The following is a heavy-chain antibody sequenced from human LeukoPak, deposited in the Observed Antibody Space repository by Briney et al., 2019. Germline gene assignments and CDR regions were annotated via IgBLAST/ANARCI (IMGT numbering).Heavy chain of an antibody. CDR3: ASVGYSYGYGYYDSSGHYYMDV. V-gene: IGHV4-39*01. J-gene: IGHJ6*03. D-gene: IGHD3-22*01. CDR1: GGSISSSSYY. CDR2: LYYSGST. Sequence: SETLSLTCTVSGGSISSSSYYWGWIRQPPGKGLEWIGSLYYSGSTYYNPSLKSRVTISVDTSKNQFSLKLSSVTAADTAVYYCASVGYSYGYGYYDSSGHYYMDVWGKGTTVTISS.